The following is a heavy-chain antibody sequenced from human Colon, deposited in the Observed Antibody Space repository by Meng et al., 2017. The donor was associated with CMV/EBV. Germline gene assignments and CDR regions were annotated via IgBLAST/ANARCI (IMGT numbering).Heavy chain of an antibody. D-gene: IGHD3-10*01. J-gene: IGHJ6*02. Sequence: GESLKISCAASGFTLSSYWMSWVRQAPGKGLEWVSSISNINYIYQADSVKGRFTISRDNAKNSLSLLMNSLRPEDTAVYYCARSYYYGLDVWGQGTTVTVSS. CDR2: ISNINYI. CDR3: ARSYYYGLDV. CDR1: GFTLSSYW. V-gene: IGHV3-69-1*02.